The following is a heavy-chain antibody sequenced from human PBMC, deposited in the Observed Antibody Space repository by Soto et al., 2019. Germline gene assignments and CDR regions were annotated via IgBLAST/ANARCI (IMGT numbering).Heavy chain of an antibody. D-gene: IGHD2-8*01. CDR3: AIAPQYCTNGVCPYYFDY. Sequence: GGSPRLSCAASGFTVSSNYMSWVRQAPGKGLEWVSVIYSGGSTYYADSVKGRFTISRDNSKNTLYLQMNSLRAEDTAVYYCAIAPQYCTNGVCPYYFDYWGQGTLVTVSS. J-gene: IGHJ4*02. CDR1: GFTVSSNY. V-gene: IGHV3-53*01. CDR2: IYSGGST.